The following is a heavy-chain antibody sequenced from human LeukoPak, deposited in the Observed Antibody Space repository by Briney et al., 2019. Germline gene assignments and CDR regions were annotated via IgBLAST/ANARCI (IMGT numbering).Heavy chain of an antibody. CDR3: ARDYYYDSSGYFGFDP. J-gene: IGHJ5*02. V-gene: IGHV4-59*12. D-gene: IGHD3-22*01. CDR1: GGSISSYY. CDR2: IYYSGST. Sequence: PSETLSLTCTVSGGSISSYYWSWIRQPPGKGLEWIGYIYYSGSTNYNPSLKSRVTISVDTSKNQFSLKLSSVTAADTAVYYCARDYYYDSSGYFGFDPWGQGTLVTVSS.